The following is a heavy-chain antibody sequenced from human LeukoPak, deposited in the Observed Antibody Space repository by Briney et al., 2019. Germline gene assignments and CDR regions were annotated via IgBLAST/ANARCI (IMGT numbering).Heavy chain of an antibody. J-gene: IGHJ4*02. D-gene: IGHD2-8*02. V-gene: IGHV3-30*02. CDR2: IRLDGSGK. CDR1: GFTFGSFG. CDR3: AKDYRWAYDY. Sequence: GGSLRLSCAASGFTFGSFGMHRVRQAPGKGLEWITYIRLDGSGKYYADSVKGRFTISRDNSRKTLYMQMNSLRVEDTAVYYCAKDYRWAYDYWGQGTLVTVSS.